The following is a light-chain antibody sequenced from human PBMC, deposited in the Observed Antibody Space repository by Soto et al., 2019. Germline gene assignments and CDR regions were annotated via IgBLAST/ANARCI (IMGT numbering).Light chain of an antibody. V-gene: IGLV2-23*02. CDR2: EVY. CDR3: CSYAGSSTLV. Sequence: SVLTQPASLSWSPWQSIPISCTGNSSGVGSYNLVSWYQQHPGKAPKLMIYEVYKRPSGVSNRFSGSKSGNTASLTISGLQAEDEADYYCCSYAGSSTLVFGGGTKVTVL. CDR1: SSGVGSYNL. J-gene: IGLJ2*01.